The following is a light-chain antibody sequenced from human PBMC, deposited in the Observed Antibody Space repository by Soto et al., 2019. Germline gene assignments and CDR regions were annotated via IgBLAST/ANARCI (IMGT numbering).Light chain of an antibody. CDR1: QSVRSMY. V-gene: IGKV3-20*01. Sequence: ETVMTQSPGTLSVSLGARAPLSCRASQSVRSMYLAWYQQNPGQAPRLLIYDASSRATDIPDRFSGSGSGTDFTLTISRLEPEDFAIYYCQHYGNSLWTFGQGTKVDIK. CDR2: DAS. CDR3: QHYGNSLWT. J-gene: IGKJ1*01.